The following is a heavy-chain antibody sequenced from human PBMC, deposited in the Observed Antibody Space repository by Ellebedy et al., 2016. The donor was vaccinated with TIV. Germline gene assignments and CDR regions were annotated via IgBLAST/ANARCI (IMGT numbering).Heavy chain of an antibody. D-gene: IGHD3-22*01. J-gene: IGHJ6*02. CDR1: GFTVSSSY. CDR2: IYSGGGT. Sequence: PGGSLRLSCAVSGFTVSSSYMSWVRQAPGKGLERVSVIYSGGGTYYADSVKGRFIMSRDTPKNTVSLQMNSLRAEDTALYYCARDRYYYDIPSGMDVWGQGTTVTVSS. CDR3: ARDRYYYDIPSGMDV. V-gene: IGHV3-66*01.